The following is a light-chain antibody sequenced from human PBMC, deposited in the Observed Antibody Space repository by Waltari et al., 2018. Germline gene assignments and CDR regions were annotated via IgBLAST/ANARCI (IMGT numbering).Light chain of an antibody. CDR3: QIYVRLPVT. CDR1: ESVSKY. Sequence: DIVLTQSPGTLSLSPGERATLSCRASESVSKYLAWYQQRPGQAPRLLIYAASNRATGVPDRFSGSGSGTDFSLTISRLEPEDFAVYYCQIYVRLPVTFGQGTKVEIK. V-gene: IGKV3-20*01. CDR2: AAS. J-gene: IGKJ1*01.